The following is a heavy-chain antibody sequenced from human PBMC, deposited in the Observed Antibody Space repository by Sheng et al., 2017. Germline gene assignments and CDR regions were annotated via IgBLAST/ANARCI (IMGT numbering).Heavy chain of an antibody. CDR3: ARDPFERELLGWWAFDI. CDR1: GYTFTSYG. V-gene: IGHV1-18*01. J-gene: IGHJ3*02. D-gene: IGHD1-26*01. CDR2: ISAYNGNT. Sequence: QVQLVQSGAEVKKPGASVKVSCKASGYTFTSYGISWVRQAPGQGLEWMGWISAYNGNTNYAQKLQGRVTMTTDTSTSTAYMELRSLRSDDTAVYYCARDPFERELLGWWAFDIWGQGTMVTVSS.